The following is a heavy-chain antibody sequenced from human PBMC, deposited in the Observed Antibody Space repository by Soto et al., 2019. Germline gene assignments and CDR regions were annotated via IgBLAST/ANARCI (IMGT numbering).Heavy chain of an antibody. D-gene: IGHD3-3*01. Sequence: QVQLVESGGGVVQPGRSLRLSCAASGFTFSSYAMHWVRQAPGKGLEWVAVISDDGSNKYYADSVKGRFTISRDNSKNTLYLQMNSLRAEDTAVYYCARAADDLGAPDYGMDVWGQGTTVTVSS. CDR3: ARAADDLGAPDYGMDV. J-gene: IGHJ6*02. CDR2: ISDDGSNK. CDR1: GFTFSSYA. V-gene: IGHV3-30-3*01.